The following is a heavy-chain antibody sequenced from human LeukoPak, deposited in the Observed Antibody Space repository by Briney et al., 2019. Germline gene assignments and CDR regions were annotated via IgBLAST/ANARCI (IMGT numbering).Heavy chain of an antibody. V-gene: IGHV4-59*01. J-gene: IGHJ5*02. CDR2: VAHSGAT. D-gene: IGHD5-12*01. CDR3: ARTVSGYYFNA. CDR1: GGSINGYY. Sequence: SETLSLTCTVSGGSINGYYWSWIRQPPGKGLEWIGYVAHSGATNYNLSFKSRVTISLDTSKTQFSLKLSSVTAADTAFYYCARTVSGYYFNAWGPGTLVTVSS.